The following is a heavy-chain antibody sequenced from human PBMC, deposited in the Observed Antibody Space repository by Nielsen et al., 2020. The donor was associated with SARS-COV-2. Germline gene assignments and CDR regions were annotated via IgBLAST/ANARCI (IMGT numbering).Heavy chain of an antibody. CDR1: GFTVSSNY. CDR3: ASQGGRTTVTDYYYGMDV. Sequence: GRSLRLSCAASGFTVSSNYMSWVRQAPGKGLEWVSVIYSGGSTYYADSVKGRFTISRDNSKNTLYLQMNSLRAEDTAVYYCASQGGRTTVTDYYYGMDVWGQGTTVTVSS. V-gene: IGHV3-53*01. CDR2: IYSGGST. J-gene: IGHJ6*02. D-gene: IGHD4-17*01.